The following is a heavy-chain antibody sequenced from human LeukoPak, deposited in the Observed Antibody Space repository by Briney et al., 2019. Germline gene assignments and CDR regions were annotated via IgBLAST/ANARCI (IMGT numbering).Heavy chain of an antibody. Sequence: GGSLRLSCAASGFTFSSYAMSWVRQAPGKGLEWVATISGSDGRTYYADSVKGRFTISRDNSKNTLYLQMNSLRAEDTAVYYCAKIPSIAVAGLFDYWGQGTLVTVSS. J-gene: IGHJ4*02. CDR2: ISGSDGRT. V-gene: IGHV3-23*01. CDR1: GFTFSSYA. D-gene: IGHD6-19*01. CDR3: AKIPSIAVAGLFDY.